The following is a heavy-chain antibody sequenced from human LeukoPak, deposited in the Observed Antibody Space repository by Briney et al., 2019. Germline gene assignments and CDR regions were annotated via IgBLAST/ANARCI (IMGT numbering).Heavy chain of an antibody. CDR1: GYSFITYW. J-gene: IGHJ3*02. Sequence: GESLKISCKGSGYSFITYWIGWVRQMPGKGLEWMGIIYPGDSDTRYSPSFQGQVTISADKSISTAYLQWSSLKASDTAMYYCARPIARAASDAFDIWGQGTMVTVSP. D-gene: IGHD6-19*01. V-gene: IGHV5-51*01. CDR3: ARPIARAASDAFDI. CDR2: IYPGDSDT.